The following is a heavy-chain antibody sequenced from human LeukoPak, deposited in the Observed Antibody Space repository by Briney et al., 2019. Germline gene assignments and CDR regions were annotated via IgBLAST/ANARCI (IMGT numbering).Heavy chain of an antibody. D-gene: IGHD2-15*01. CDR1: GFTFSSYW. CDR3: ARGVAARYYYYMDV. J-gene: IGHJ6*03. CDR2: INSDGGST. V-gene: IGHV3-74*01. Sequence: GGSLRLSCAASGFTFSSYWMHWVRQAPGKGLVWVSRINSDGGSTSYADSVKGRFTISRDNAKNTLYLQMNSLRAEDTAVYYCARGVAARYYYYMDVWGKGTTVTVSS.